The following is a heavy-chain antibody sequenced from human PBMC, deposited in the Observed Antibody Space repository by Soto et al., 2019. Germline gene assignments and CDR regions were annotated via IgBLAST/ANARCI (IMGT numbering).Heavy chain of an antibody. V-gene: IGHV1-18*01. CDR3: ARSVSGGSSTDLDY. J-gene: IGHJ4*02. CDR1: GYTFTSYG. D-gene: IGHD6-6*01. CDR2: ISAYNGNT. Sequence: ASVKVSYKASGYTFTSYGISWVRQAPGQGLEWMGWISAYNGNTNYAQKLQGRVTMTTDTSTSTAYMELRSLRSDDTAVYYCARSVSGGSSTDLDYWGQGTLVTVSS.